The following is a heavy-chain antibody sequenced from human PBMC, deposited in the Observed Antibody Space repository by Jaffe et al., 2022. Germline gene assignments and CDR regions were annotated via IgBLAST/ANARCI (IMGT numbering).Heavy chain of an antibody. CDR1: GFTFSSYS. Sequence: EVQLVESGGGLVKPGGSLRLSCAASGFTFSSYSMNWVRQAPGKGLEWVSSISSSSSYIYYADSVKGRFTISRDNAKNSLYLQMNSLRAEDTAVYYCARGRYCSGGSCSSHYYYYYMDVWGKGTTVTVSS. V-gene: IGHV3-21*01. CDR2: ISSSSSYI. D-gene: IGHD2-15*01. CDR3: ARGRYCSGGSCSSHYYYYYMDV. J-gene: IGHJ6*03.